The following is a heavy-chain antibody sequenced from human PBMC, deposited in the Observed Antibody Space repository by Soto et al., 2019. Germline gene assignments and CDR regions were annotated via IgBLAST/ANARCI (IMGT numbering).Heavy chain of an antibody. Sequence: SETLSLTCAFPSSSINSSNWWSQVSYTPGKGLEWIGEIYLSGSTNYNPSLKSRVTLSVDKSKNQFSLKLSSVTAADTAVYYCARDHGLRTPYYYYYGMDVWGQGTTVS. CDR1: SSSINSSNW. J-gene: IGHJ6*02. D-gene: IGHD3-10*01. CDR3: ARDHGLRTPYYYYYGMDV. CDR2: IYLSGST. V-gene: IGHV4-4*02.